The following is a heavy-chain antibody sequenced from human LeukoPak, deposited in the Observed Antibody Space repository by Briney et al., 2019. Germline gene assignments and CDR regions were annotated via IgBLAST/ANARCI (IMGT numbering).Heavy chain of an antibody. D-gene: IGHD6-13*01. CDR2: ISSNGGNT. Sequence: PGGSLRLSCAASGFTFSSFAMHWVRQSPGNGLEYVSAISSNGGNTYHADSVKGRFTISRDNSKNTLYLQMSSLRVEDTAVYYCVKDLYSSSWGHFDYWGQGALVTVSS. CDR1: GFTFSSFA. J-gene: IGHJ4*02. CDR3: VKDLYSSSWGHFDY. V-gene: IGHV3-64D*09.